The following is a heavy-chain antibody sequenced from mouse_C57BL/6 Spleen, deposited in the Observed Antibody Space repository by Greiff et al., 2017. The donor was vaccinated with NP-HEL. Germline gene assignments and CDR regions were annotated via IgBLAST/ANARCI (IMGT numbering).Heavy chain of an antibody. CDR3: ARHEDDYYDYDENWYFDV. CDR1: GYTFTEYT. CDR2: FYPGSGSI. V-gene: IGHV1-62-2*01. Sequence: VQLQQSGAELVKPGASVKLSCKASGYTFTEYTIHWVKQRSGQGLEWIGWFYPGSGSIKYNEKFKDKATLTADKSSSTVYMELSRLTSEDSAVYFCARHEDDYYDYDENWYFDVWGTGTTVTVSS. J-gene: IGHJ1*03. D-gene: IGHD2-4*01.